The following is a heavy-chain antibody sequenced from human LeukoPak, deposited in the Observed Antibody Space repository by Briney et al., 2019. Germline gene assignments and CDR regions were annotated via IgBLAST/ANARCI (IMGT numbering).Heavy chain of an antibody. CDR2: ISGSGGST. V-gene: IGHV3-23*01. Sequence: TEGSLRLSCAASGFTLSSYAMSWVRQAPGKGLEWVSAISGSGGSTYYADSVKGRFTISRDNSKNTLYLQMNSLRAEDTAVYYCAKGGNYGSGNYYFDYWGQGTLVTVSS. D-gene: IGHD3-10*01. CDR1: GFTLSSYA. J-gene: IGHJ4*02. CDR3: AKGGNYGSGNYYFDY.